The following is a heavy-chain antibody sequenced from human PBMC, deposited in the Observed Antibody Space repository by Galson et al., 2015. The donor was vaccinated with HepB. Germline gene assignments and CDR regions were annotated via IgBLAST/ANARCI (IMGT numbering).Heavy chain of an antibody. CDR2: IIPIFGTA. CDR3: ARASIVVVPAALGNYYYYGMDV. CDR1: GGTFSSYA. Sequence: SVKVSCKASGGTFSSYAISWVRQAPGQGLEWMGGIIPIFGTANYAQKFQGRVTITADESTSTAYMELSSLRSEDTAVYYCARASIVVVPAALGNYYYYGMDVWGQGTTVTVSS. J-gene: IGHJ6*02. D-gene: IGHD2-2*01. V-gene: IGHV1-69*13.